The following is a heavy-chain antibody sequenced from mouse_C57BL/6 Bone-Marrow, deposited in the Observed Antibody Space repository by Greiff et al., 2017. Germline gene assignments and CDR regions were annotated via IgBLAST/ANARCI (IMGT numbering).Heavy chain of an antibody. V-gene: IGHV14-4*01. CDR2: IDPENGDT. D-gene: IGHD2-3*01. Sequence: EVQLQQSGAELVRPGASVKLSCTASGFNIKDDYMHWVKQRPEQGLEWIGWIDPENGDTESVSKFQGKATITADTSSNTACLLLSSLTSEDTTVYYATDGYYQGYFDVCGTGTTVTVSS. CDR3: TDGYYQGYFDV. J-gene: IGHJ1*03. CDR1: GFNIKDDY.